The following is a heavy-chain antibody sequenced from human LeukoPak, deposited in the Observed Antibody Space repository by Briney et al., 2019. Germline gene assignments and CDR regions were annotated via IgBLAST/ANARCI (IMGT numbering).Heavy chain of an antibody. CDR1: GYTFTNYG. V-gene: IGHV1-18*01. D-gene: IGHD6-13*01. J-gene: IGHJ4*02. CDR2: ISAYNGNT. Sequence: VASVKVSCKSSGYTFTNYGISWVRQAPGQGLERMGWISAYNGNTNYAQKLQGRVTMTTDTSTSTAYMEPRSLRSDDTAVYYCARDGPIAAAGDSYFDHWGQGTLVTVSS. CDR3: ARDGPIAAAGDSYFDH.